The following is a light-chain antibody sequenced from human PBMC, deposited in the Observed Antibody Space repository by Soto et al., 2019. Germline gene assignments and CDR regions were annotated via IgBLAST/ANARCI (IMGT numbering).Light chain of an antibody. CDR2: EGS. J-gene: IGLJ1*01. CDR1: SSDVGSYNL. V-gene: IGLV2-23*01. CDR3: CYYAAARIYV. Sequence: QPVLTQPASVSGSPGQSITISCTGTSSDVGSYNLVSWYQQHPGKGPKLMIYEGSKRPTEVSNRFSGSKSSNTASLTISDLQAEDEADYYGCYYAAARIYVLGFATKVTVL.